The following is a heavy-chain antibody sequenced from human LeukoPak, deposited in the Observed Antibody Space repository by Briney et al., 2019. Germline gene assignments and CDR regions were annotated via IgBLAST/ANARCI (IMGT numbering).Heavy chain of an antibody. J-gene: IGHJ5*02. V-gene: IGHV4-34*01. D-gene: IGHD3-10*01. CDR1: GGSFTGYY. CDR2: TKHGGST. CDR3: PRRGEYYYGSGGLWGSRWFDP. Sequence: SETLSLTCAVDGGSFTGYYWSWIRPPPGKGREWMGETKHGGSTNYNPSLKSRATIPVDTPKNQVSLKLSSVPAADTAVYYCPRRGEYYYGSGGLWGSRWFDPWGQGTLVTVSS.